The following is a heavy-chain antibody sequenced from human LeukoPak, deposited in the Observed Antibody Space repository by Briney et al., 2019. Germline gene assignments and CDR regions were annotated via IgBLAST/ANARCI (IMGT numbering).Heavy chain of an antibody. Sequence: PGRSLRLSCAASGFTFSSYGMHWVRQAPGKGLEWVANINPDGSEKDYVDSVRGRFTISRDNAKNSLDLQMNSLRAEDTAVYYCAKSLRYSSSWYYVDYWDQGTLVTVSS. CDR2: INPDGSEK. CDR1: GFTFSSYG. D-gene: IGHD6-13*01. J-gene: IGHJ4*02. V-gene: IGHV3-7*03. CDR3: AKSLRYSSSWYYVDY.